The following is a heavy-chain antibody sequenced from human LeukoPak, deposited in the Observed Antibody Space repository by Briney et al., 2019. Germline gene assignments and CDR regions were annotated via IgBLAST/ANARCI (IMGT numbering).Heavy chain of an antibody. D-gene: IGHD3-10*01. CDR3: ARDQRGTYYYGSGSYPSHNWFDP. CDR2: ISAYNGNT. Sequence: ASVKVSCKASGYTFTSYGISWVRQAPGQGLEWMGWISAYNGNTNYAQKLQGGVTMTTDTSTSTAYMEVRSLRSDDTAGYYCARDQRGTYYYGSGSYPSHNWFDPWGQGTLVTVSS. J-gene: IGHJ5*02. CDR1: GYTFTSYG. V-gene: IGHV1-18*01.